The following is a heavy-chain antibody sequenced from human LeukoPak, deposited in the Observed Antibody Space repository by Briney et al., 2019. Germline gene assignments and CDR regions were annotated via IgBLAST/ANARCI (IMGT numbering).Heavy chain of an antibody. CDR2: INPSGGST. J-gene: IGHJ6*02. D-gene: IGHD2-8*01. CDR1: GYTFTGYY. CDR3: AREQIYCTNGVCYPDYYYYGMDV. Sequence: ASVKVSCKASGYTFTGYYMHWVRQAPGQGLEWMGIINPSGGSTSYAQKFQGRVTMTRDTSTSTVYMELSSLRSEDTAVYYCAREQIYCTNGVCYPDYYYYGMDVWGQGTTVTVSS. V-gene: IGHV1-46*01.